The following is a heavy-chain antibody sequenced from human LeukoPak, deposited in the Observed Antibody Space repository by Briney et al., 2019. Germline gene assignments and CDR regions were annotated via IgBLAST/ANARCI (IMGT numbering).Heavy chain of an antibody. CDR3: ARDSMVRGATGPFFDY. V-gene: IGHV3-30-3*01. CDR2: ISYDRTNK. CDR1: EFTFSSYS. J-gene: IGHJ4*02. D-gene: IGHD3-10*01. Sequence: GRSLRLSCAASEFTFSSYSMHWVRQAPGKGLEWVTVISYDRTNKYYADSVKGRFTVSRDNSKSMVYLQMNSLRAEDTAVYYCARDSMVRGATGPFFDYWGQGTLVTVSS.